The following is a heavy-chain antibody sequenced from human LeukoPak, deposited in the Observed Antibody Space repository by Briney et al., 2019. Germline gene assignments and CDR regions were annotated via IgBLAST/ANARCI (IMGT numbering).Heavy chain of an antibody. J-gene: IGHJ3*02. D-gene: IGHD6-13*01. CDR3: ARERWYSSSWPDAFDI. V-gene: IGHV1-18*01. CDR2: ISAYNGNT. CDR1: GYTFTSYG. Sequence: ASVKVSCKASGYTFTSYGISWVRQAPGQGLEWMGWISAYNGNTNYAQKLQGRVTMTTDTSTSTAYMELRSLRSDDTAVYYCARERWYSSSWPDAFDIWGQGTMVTVSS.